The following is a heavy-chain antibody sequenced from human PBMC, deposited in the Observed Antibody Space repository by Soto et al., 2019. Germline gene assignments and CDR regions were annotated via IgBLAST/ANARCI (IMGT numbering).Heavy chain of an antibody. Sequence: GASVKVSCKASGYTFTGYYLHWVRQAPGQGLEWMGWINPNSGGTDYAQKFQGRVTMTRDTSISTAYMELSRLRSDDTALYYCARYYYASSVYYDYSGPGTLYTVST. CDR2: INPNSGGT. CDR3: ARYYYASSVYYDY. CDR1: GYTFTGYY. D-gene: IGHD3-22*01. V-gene: IGHV1-2*02. J-gene: IGHJ4*02.